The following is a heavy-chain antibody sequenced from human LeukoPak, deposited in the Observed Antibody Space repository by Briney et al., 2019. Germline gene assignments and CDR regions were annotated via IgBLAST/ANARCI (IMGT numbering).Heavy chain of an antibody. CDR1: GGSIISSSYN. D-gene: IGHD3-9*01. J-gene: IGHJ5*02. CDR2: IYHSGTT. CDR3: ARLPTGYPNWFDP. Sequence: SETLPLTCAVSGGSIISSSYNWGWIRQPPGKGLEWIGTIYHSGTTYYNPSLKSRVTISVDTSKNRFFLKLSSVTAADTAVYYCARLPTGYPNWFDPWGQGSLVTVSS. V-gene: IGHV4-39*01.